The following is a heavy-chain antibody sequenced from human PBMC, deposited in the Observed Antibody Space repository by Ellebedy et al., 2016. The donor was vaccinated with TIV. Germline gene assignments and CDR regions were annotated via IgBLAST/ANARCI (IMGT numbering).Heavy chain of an antibody. CDR3: ARGGLTAASDY. CDR1: GFTFSSYD. D-gene: IGHD2-2*01. V-gene: IGHV3-74*01. Sequence: GESLKISCAASGFTFSSYDMHWVRQAPGKELVWVSRIKGDGSSAGYADSVKGRFTISRDNAKNTLYLQMNSLRAEDTAVYYCARGGLTAASDYWGQGTLVTVSS. CDR2: IKGDGSSA. J-gene: IGHJ4*02.